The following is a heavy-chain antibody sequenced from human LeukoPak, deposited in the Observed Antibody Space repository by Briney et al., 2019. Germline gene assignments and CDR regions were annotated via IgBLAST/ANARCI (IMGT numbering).Heavy chain of an antibody. CDR3: AKARGISAPTGYYYYMDV. J-gene: IGHJ6*03. V-gene: IGHV3-30-3*01. D-gene: IGHD6-6*01. CDR1: GFTFSSYA. CDR2: ISYDGSNK. Sequence: GGSLRLSCAASGFTFSSYAMHWVRQAPGKGLEWVAVISYDGSNKYYADSVKGRFTISRDNSKNTLSLQMNSLRAEDTALYYCAKARGISAPTGYYYYMDVWAEGTTVTVSS.